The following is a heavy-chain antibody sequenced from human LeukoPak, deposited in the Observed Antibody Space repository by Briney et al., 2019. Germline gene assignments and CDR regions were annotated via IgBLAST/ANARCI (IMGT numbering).Heavy chain of an antibody. Sequence: GGSLRLSCAASGFTFTSYALSWVRQAPGKGLEWVSAISSTGGSTYYADSVRGRFSISRDNSKNTLYLRMNSLRAEDTAVYYCAKTSGYSSGWSEYWGQGTLVTVSS. CDR2: ISSTGGST. J-gene: IGHJ4*02. CDR3: AKTSGYSSGWSEY. CDR1: GFTFTSYA. D-gene: IGHD6-19*01. V-gene: IGHV3-23*01.